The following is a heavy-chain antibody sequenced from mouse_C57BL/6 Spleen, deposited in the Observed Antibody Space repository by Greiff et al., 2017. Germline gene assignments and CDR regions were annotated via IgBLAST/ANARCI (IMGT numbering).Heavy chain of an antibody. CDR3: ARGSTVVHWYFDV. CDR1: GYTFTSYW. J-gene: IGHJ1*03. V-gene: IGHV1-50*01. Sequence: QVQLQQPGAELVKPGASVKLSCKASGYTFTSYWMQWVKQRPGQGLEWIGEIDPSDSYTNYNQKFKGKATLTVDTSSSTAYMQLSSLTSEDSAVYYCARGSTVVHWYFDVWGTGTTGTVSS. CDR2: IDPSDSYT. D-gene: IGHD1-1*01.